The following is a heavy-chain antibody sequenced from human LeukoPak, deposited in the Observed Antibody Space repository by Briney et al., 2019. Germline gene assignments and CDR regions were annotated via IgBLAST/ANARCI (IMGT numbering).Heavy chain of an antibody. CDR1: GYSISSGYY. CDR2: IYHSGST. J-gene: IGHJ3*02. Sequence: PSETLSLTCTVSGYSISSGYYWGWIRQPPGKGLEWIGSIYHSGSTYYNPSLKSRVTISVDTSKNQFSLKLSSVTAADTAVYYCARDRIAAATDAFDIWGQGTVVTASS. D-gene: IGHD6-13*01. V-gene: IGHV4-38-2*02. CDR3: ARDRIAAATDAFDI.